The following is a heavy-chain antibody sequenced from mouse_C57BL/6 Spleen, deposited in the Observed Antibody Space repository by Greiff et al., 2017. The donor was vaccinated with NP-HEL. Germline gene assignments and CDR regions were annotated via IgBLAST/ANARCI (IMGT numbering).Heavy chain of an antibody. J-gene: IGHJ4*01. CDR2: LYPGDGDT. CDR1: GYAFSSSW. Sequence: QVQLQQSGPELVKPGASVKISCKASGYAFSSSWMNWVKQRPGKGLAWIGRLYPGDGDTNYNGKFKGTATLTADKSSSTAYMQLSSLTSDDSAVYFCARWLLPTFYAMDYWGQGTSVTVSS. D-gene: IGHD2-3*01. CDR3: ARWLLPTFYAMDY. V-gene: IGHV1-82*01.